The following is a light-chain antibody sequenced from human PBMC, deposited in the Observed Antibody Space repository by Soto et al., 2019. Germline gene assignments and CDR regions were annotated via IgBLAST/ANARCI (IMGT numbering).Light chain of an antibody. J-gene: IGKJ3*01. V-gene: IGKV1-9*01. Sequence: IQLTQSPSSLSASVGDRVTISCRASQGIANFLAWYQQKPGKAPKLLIYGASTLQSGVPSRFSGSGSGTDFTLTISSLQPEDFATYYCLQLNSFPIPSGPGTKVDIK. CDR2: GAS. CDR1: QGIANF. CDR3: LQLNSFPIP.